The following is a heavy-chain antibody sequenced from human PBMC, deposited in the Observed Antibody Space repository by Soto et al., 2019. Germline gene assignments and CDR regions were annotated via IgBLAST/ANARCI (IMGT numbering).Heavy chain of an antibody. V-gene: IGHV1-18*04. CDR2: ISGYNGNT. D-gene: IGHD6-19*01. J-gene: IGHJ4*02. CDR1: GYSFISYG. Sequence: QVQLVQSGGEVKQPGASVKVSCKASGYSFISYGISWVRQAPGQGLEWMGWISGYNGNTKYAQKLQGRVTMTTDTARSTVYMELSSLRSDDTAVYYCARDQWTLDHSRGWYGDWGQGTLVSVSS. CDR3: ARDQWTLDHSRGWYGD.